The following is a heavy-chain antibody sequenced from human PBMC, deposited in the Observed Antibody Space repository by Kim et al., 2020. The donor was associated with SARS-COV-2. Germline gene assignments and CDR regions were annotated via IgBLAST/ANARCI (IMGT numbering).Heavy chain of an antibody. V-gene: IGHV3-30*01. Sequence: GGSLRLSCAASGFTFSDYAMHWVRQAPGKGLEWVAVVSYDESSKYYADSVKGRFTISRDNSKSTLFLQLNSLRPEDTAVYYCALYCTSATCEISYWGQGTLVTVSS. D-gene: IGHD2-8*01. CDR1: GFTFSDYA. CDR3: ALYCTSATCEISY. J-gene: IGHJ4*02. CDR2: VSYDESSK.